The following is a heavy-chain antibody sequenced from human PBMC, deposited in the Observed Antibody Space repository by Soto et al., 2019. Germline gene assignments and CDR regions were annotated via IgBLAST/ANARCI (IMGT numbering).Heavy chain of an antibody. CDR1: GFTFSSYG. CDR3: ARDQIVRGVTKESSYYYYGMDV. D-gene: IGHD3-10*02. Sequence: GGSLRLSCAASGFTFSSYGMHWVRQAPGKGLEWVAVIWYDGSNKYYADSVKGRFTISRDNSKNTLYLQMNSLRAEDTAVYYCARDQIVRGVTKESSYYYYGMDVWGQGTTVTVSS. J-gene: IGHJ6*02. CDR2: IWYDGSNK. V-gene: IGHV3-33*01.